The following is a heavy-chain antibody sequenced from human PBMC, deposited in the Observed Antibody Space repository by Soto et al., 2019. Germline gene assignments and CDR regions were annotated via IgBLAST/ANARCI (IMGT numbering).Heavy chain of an antibody. Sequence: GGSLRLSCAASGFSFSTYAMYWVRQAPGKGLEYVAAISYHGRDQNYADSVKGRFTVSRDNSDNTLYLQMDRLRLDDTAVYYCARARFSTTWYAGLDPRGQGTLVTVSS. CDR1: GFSFSTYA. J-gene: IGHJ5*02. CDR3: ARARFSTTWYAGLDP. V-gene: IGHV3-30*04. D-gene: IGHD2-2*01. CDR2: ISYHGRDQ.